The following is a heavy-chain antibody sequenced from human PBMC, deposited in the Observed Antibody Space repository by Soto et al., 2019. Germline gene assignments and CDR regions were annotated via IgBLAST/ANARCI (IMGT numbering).Heavy chain of an antibody. Sequence: SETLSLTCTVSGGSINNYYWSWIRQPPGKRLEWIGYVYYSGSTKYNPSLKSRVTISVDTSKNQFSLKLSSVTTADTALYYCAKDIREYSSGWTYFDYWGHGTQVTVSS. CDR3: AKDIREYSSGWTYFDY. J-gene: IGHJ4*01. CDR1: GGSINNYY. D-gene: IGHD6-19*01. CDR2: VYYSGST. V-gene: IGHV4-59*01.